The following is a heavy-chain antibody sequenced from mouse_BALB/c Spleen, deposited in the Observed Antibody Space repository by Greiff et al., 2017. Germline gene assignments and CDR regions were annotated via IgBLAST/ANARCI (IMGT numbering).Heavy chain of an antibody. V-gene: IGHV5-4*02. CDR1: GFTFSDYY. CDR3: AREGLRLSWFAY. Sequence: EVQLMESGGGLVKPGGSLKLSCAASGFTFSDYYMYWVRQTPEKRLEWVATISDSGSYTYYPDSVKGRFTISRDNAKNNLYLQMSSLKSEDTAMYYCAREGLRLSWFAYWGQGTLVTVSA. D-gene: IGHD1-2*01. J-gene: IGHJ3*01. CDR2: ISDSGSYT.